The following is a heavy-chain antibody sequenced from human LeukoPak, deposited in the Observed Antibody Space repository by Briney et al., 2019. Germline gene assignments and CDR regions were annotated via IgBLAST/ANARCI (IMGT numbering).Heavy chain of an antibody. CDR3: ARDRGGITTIVVALDY. D-gene: IGHD3-22*01. Sequence: ASVKVSCKASGYTFTGYYMHWVRQAPGQGLEWMGWINPNSGGTNYAQKFQGRVTMTRDTSISTAYMELSRLRSDDTAVYYCARDRGGITTIVVALDYWGQGTLVTVSS. CDR2: INPNSGGT. CDR1: GYTFTGYY. V-gene: IGHV1-2*02. J-gene: IGHJ4*02.